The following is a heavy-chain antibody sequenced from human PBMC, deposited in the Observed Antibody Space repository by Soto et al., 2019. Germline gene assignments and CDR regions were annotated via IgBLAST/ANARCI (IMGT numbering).Heavy chain of an antibody. CDR1: GSTVTSNY. D-gene: IGHD5-18*01. CDR3: AYSERGYSSGLRI. Sequence: EVQLVESGGGLIQPGESLRLSCAASGSTVTSNYMSWVRQAPGKGLEWVSVIYSGGSSYYADSVKGRFTISRDNSKNTLYLQMNSLRAEDTAVYYCAYSERGYSSGLRIWGQGTLVTVSS. V-gene: IGHV3-53*01. CDR2: IYSGGSS. J-gene: IGHJ4*02.